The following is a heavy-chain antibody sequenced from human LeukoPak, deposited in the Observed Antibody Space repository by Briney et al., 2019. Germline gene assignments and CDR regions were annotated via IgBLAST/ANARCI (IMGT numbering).Heavy chain of an antibody. V-gene: IGHV1-69*04. J-gene: IGHJ4*02. CDR1: GGTFSSYA. CDR3: ARERTLTSCYDY. Sequence: ASVKVSCKASGGTFSSYAISWVRQAPGQGLEWMGRIIPILGIANYAQKFQGRVTITADKSTSTAYMELSSLRSEDTAMYYCARERTLTSCYDYWGQGTLVTVSS. D-gene: IGHD2-15*01. CDR2: IIPILGIA.